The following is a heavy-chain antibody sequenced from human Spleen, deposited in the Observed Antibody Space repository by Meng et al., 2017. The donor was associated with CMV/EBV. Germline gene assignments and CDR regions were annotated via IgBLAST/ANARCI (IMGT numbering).Heavy chain of an antibody. Sequence: ASVKVSCKGSGYSFTNYGISWVRQAPGQGLEWMGWIGAYSGNTDYAQHLQGRVTVTTDTSTSTAHMEVRSLTSDDTAVYFCARLGDDAFDIWGQGTMVTVSS. CDR1: GYSFTNYG. J-gene: IGHJ3*02. V-gene: IGHV1-18*01. D-gene: IGHD1-26*01. CDR3: ARLGDDAFDI. CDR2: IGAYSGNT.